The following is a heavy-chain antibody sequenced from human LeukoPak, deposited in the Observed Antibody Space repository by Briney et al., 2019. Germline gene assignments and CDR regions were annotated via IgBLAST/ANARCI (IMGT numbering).Heavy chain of an antibody. CDR1: GGSLTTANFF. V-gene: IGHV4-39*07. J-gene: IGHJ4*02. CDR2: VYYSGKT. Sequence: PSETLSLTCAVSGGSLTTANFFWGWIRQPPGKGLEWIGSVYYSGKTYYNPSLKSRVSISVDTSKNQFSLRLTSVTAADTAVYYCARGEEALDYWGQGTLVTVSS. CDR3: ARGEEALDY.